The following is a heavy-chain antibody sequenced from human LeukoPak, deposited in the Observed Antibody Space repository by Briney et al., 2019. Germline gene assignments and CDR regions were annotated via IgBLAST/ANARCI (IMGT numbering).Heavy chain of an antibody. CDR2: ITSDGSTS. CDR3: ASPKPDY. J-gene: IGHJ4*02. Sequence: PGGSLRLSCAASGLTFRSWYMYWVRQRPGKGLEWLCRITSDGSTSYYADSVRGRFTISRDNAKNTLYLQMNSLTDEDTAVYYCASPKPDYWGQGTLVTVSS. CDR1: GLTFRSWY. V-gene: IGHV3-74*01.